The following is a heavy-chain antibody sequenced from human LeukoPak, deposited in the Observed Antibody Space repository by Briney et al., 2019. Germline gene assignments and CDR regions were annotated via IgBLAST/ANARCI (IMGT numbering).Heavy chain of an antibody. CDR1: GGSISGYY. CDR2: IYYSGGT. V-gene: IGHV4-59*08. CDR3: ARYALNWFDP. D-gene: IGHD2-2*01. Sequence: SSETLSLTCTVSGGSISGYYWSWIRQPPGKGLEWIGYIYYSGGTNHNPSLKSRVTISVDTSKNQFSLKLSSVTAADTAVYYCARYALNWFDPWGRGTLVTVSS. J-gene: IGHJ5*02.